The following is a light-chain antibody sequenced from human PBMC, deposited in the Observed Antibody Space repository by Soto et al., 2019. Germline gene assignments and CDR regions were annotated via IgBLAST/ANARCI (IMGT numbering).Light chain of an antibody. J-gene: IGKJ4*01. CDR1: QNINSY. V-gene: IGKV1-16*01. CDR3: QQYERYNPA. CDR2: DAT. Sequence: DIQMTQSPSSLSASVGDRVTIICRASQNINSYLAWFQQKPGKAPKSLIYDATSLQSGVPSRFRGSGSGTDCSLTLSSLQPEDAATYYCQQYERYNPAFGGGTKLEI.